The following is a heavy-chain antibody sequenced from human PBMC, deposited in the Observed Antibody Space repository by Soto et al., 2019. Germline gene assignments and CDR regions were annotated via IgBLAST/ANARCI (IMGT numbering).Heavy chain of an antibody. J-gene: IGHJ4*02. Sequence: ASVKVSCKASGYTFPSYYMHWVRQAPGQGLEWMGIINPSGGSTSYAQKFQGRVTMARDTSTSTVYMELSSLRSEDTAVYYCVYDSSGYYYPFDYWAQGTLVTVSS. D-gene: IGHD3-22*01. CDR3: VYDSSGYYYPFDY. CDR2: INPSGGST. CDR1: GYTFPSYY. V-gene: IGHV1-46*01.